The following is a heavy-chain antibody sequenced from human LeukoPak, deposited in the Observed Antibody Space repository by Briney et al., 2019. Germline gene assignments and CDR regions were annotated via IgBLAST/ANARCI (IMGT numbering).Heavy chain of an antibody. CDR1: GFTLSTYS. Sequence: PGGSLRLSCAASGFTLSTYSMNWVRQAPGKGLEWVSGISWNSGSIGYADSVKGRFTISRDNSKNTLYLQMNSLRAEDTAVYYCARDWGLRIPQSVWGQGTLVTVSS. D-gene: IGHD3-16*01. J-gene: IGHJ4*02. CDR3: ARDWGLRIPQSV. CDR2: ISWNSGSI. V-gene: IGHV3-48*01.